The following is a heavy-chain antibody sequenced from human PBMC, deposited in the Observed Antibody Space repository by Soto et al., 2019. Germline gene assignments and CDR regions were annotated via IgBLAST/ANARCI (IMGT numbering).Heavy chain of an antibody. J-gene: IGHJ4*02. CDR1: GYTFTSYA. CDR2: INAGNGNT. Sequence: QVQLVQSGAEEKKPGASVKVSCKASGYTFTSYAMHWVRQAPGQRLEWMGWINAGNGNTKYSQKFQGRVTITRDTSASTAYMELSSLRSEHTAVYYCARGTVVTHFDYWGQGTLVTVSS. D-gene: IGHD2-15*01. V-gene: IGHV1-3*05. CDR3: ARGTVVTHFDY.